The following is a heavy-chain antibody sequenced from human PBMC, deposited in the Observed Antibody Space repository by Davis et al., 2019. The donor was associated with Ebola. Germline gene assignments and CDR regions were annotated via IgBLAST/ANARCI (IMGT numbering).Heavy chain of an antibody. CDR2: SSTSAEHI. CDR3: ARRLLISSRGGMDV. CDR1: GFTVTNAW. D-gene: IGHD1-26*01. J-gene: IGHJ6*02. Sequence: GESLKISCAASGFTVTNAWMSWVRQAPGKEPEWVAHSSTSAEHISYAESVKGRFTVSRDDAQSSLFLQMSSLRDEDTAVYYCARRLLISSRGGMDVWGQGTTVTVSS. V-gene: IGHV3-48*02.